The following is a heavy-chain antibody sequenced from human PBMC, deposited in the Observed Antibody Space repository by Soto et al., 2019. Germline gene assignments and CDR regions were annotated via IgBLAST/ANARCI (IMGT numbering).Heavy chain of an antibody. CDR2: IKRDGSEI. Sequence: PGESLKISCAASGFTFSGYWMSWVRQAPGKGLEWVANIKRDGSEIYYVDSVKGRFTISRDNAKDSLYLQMNSLRAEDTAVYYFARAPYCTGGSCSSRVPDYWGQGTLVTVSS. J-gene: IGHJ4*02. CDR1: GFTFSGYW. D-gene: IGHD2-15*01. CDR3: ARAPYCTGGSCSSRVPDY. V-gene: IGHV3-7*03.